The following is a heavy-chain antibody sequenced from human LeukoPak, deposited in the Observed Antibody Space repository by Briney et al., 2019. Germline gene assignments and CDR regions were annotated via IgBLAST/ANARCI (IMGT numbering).Heavy chain of an antibody. CDR2: INPNSGGT. J-gene: IGHJ4*02. D-gene: IGHD6-19*01. Sequence: GASVKVSCKASGYTFTGYYMHWVRQAPGQGLEWIGWINPNSGGTNYAQKFQGRVTMTRDTSISTAYMELNRLRSDDTAVYYCARVLGPGGSGFDYWGQGTLVTVST. V-gene: IGHV1-2*02. CDR3: ARVLGPGGSGFDY. CDR1: GYTFTGYY.